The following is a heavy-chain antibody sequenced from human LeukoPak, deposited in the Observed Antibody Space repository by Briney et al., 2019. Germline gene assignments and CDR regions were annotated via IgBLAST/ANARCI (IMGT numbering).Heavy chain of an antibody. CDR1: GFTLSSYE. D-gene: IGHD2-2*03. V-gene: IGHV3-23*01. CDR3: ARDGSLHGFDY. CDR2: IDYSGDTT. J-gene: IGHJ4*02. Sequence: GGSLRLSCTASGFTLSSYEMTWIRQAPGKGLEWVSSIDYSGDTTYYADSVKGRFTISRDNSKNTLYLQMNSLRAEDTAVYYCARDGSLHGFDYWGQGTLVTVSS.